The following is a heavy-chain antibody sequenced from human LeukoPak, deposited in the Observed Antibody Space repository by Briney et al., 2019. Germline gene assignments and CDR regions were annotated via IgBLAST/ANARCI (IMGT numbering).Heavy chain of an antibody. CDR2: VYYSGTT. V-gene: IGHV4-39*07. J-gene: IGHJ4*02. D-gene: IGHD2-2*01. Sequence: SETLSLTCSVSGGSISSSGYYWGWIRQPPGKGLEWIGSVYYSGTTYYNPSLKSRVTISVDTSKNQFSLKLSSVTAADTAVYYCASAFRYCSSTSCYDYWGQGTLVTVSP. CDR1: GGSISSSGYY. CDR3: ASAFRYCSSTSCYDY.